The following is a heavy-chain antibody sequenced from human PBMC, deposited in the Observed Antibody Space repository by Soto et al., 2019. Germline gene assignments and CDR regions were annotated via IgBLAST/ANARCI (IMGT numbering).Heavy chain of an antibody. Sequence: QVQLQESGPGLVKPSETLSLTCAVSGDSISSYYCMWIRQPPGKGLESIGYLYYGRSANYNPSLKRRVTLSGDTATNQCSLTLSPMTAADTAGDFCALPSMAVVPEFWGQGTLVTVSS. CDR2: LYYGRSA. V-gene: IGHV4-59*01. CDR1: GDSISSYY. D-gene: IGHD3-22*01. CDR3: ALPSMAVVPEF. J-gene: IGHJ4*02.